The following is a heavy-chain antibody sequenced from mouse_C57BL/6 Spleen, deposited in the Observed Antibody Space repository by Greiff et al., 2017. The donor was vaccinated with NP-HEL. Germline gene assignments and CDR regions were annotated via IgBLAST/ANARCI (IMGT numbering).Heavy chain of an antibody. J-gene: IGHJ4*01. D-gene: IGHD1-1*01. Sequence: EVKLVESGGGLVKPGGSLKLSCAASGFTFSDYGMHWVRQAPEKGLEWVAYISSGSSTIYYADTVKGRFTISRDNAKNTLFLQMTSLRSEDTAMYYCARHYSSLYYAMDYWGQGTSVTVSS. V-gene: IGHV5-17*01. CDR2: ISSGSSTI. CDR3: ARHYSSLYYAMDY. CDR1: GFTFSDYG.